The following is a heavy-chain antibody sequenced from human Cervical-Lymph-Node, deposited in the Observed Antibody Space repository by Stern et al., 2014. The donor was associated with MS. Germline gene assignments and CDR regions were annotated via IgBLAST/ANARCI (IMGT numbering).Heavy chain of an antibody. CDR3: ARLNGDYDFWSGYYRLGAPFDY. J-gene: IGHJ4*02. D-gene: IGHD3-3*01. Sequence: QVQLVESGPGLVKPSETLSLTCTVSGGSISSSSYYWGWIRQPPGKGLEWIGSIYYSGSTYYNPSLKSRVTISVDTSKNQFSLKLSSVTAADTAVYYCARLNGDYDFWSGYYRLGAPFDYWGQGTLVTVSS. V-gene: IGHV4-39*01. CDR2: IYYSGST. CDR1: GGSISSSSYY.